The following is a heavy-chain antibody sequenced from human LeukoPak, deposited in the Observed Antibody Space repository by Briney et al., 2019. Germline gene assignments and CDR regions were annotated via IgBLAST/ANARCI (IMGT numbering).Heavy chain of an antibody. J-gene: IGHJ4*02. CDR2: IYPDDSDT. D-gene: IGHD3-16*01. V-gene: IGHV5-51*01. CDR1: GYSFTSYW. CDR3: ARRDYDKVDY. Sequence: GESLKISCKSSGYSFTSYWIGWVRQMPGKGLEWMGIIYPDDSDTRYSPSFQGQVTISVDKSISTAYLQWSSLKASDTAMYYCARRDYDKVDYWGQGTLVTVSS.